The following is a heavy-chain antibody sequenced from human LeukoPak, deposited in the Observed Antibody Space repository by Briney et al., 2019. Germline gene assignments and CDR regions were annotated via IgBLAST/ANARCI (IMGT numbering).Heavy chain of an antibody. D-gene: IGHD4-11*01. CDR3: ANGYSYYSY. CDR1: GFTFNNYA. Sequence: GGSLRLSCAASGFTFNNYAMSWVRQAPGKGLEWVSAVSVSGDNTYYADSVKGRFTISRDNSKNTLYLQMNSLRAEDTAVYYCANGYSYYSYWGQGTLVTVSS. J-gene: IGHJ4*02. V-gene: IGHV3-23*01. CDR2: VSVSGDNT.